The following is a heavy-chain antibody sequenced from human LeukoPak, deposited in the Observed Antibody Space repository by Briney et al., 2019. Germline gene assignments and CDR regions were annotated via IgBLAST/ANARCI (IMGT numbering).Heavy chain of an antibody. CDR3: ASPFDYGKTYGMDV. J-gene: IGHJ6*02. Sequence: ASVKVSCKASGGTFSSYAISWVRQAPGQGLEWMGGIIPIFGTANYAQKFQGRVTITADESTSTAYMELCSLRSEDTAVYYCASPFDYGKTYGMDVWGQGTTVTVSS. V-gene: IGHV1-69*13. CDR1: GGTFSSYA. D-gene: IGHD4-17*01. CDR2: IIPIFGTA.